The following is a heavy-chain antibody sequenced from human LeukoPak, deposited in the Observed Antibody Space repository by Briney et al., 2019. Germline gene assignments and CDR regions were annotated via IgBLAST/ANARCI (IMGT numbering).Heavy chain of an antibody. Sequence: GGSLRLSCAASGFTFSSYWMHWVRQAPGKGLVWVSRINSDGSSTSYADSVKGRFTISRDNAMNSLYLQMNSLRAEDTAVYYCARDSPWRRPYSNYWFDPWGQGTLVTVSS. CDR3: ARDSPWRRPYSNYWFDP. CDR2: INSDGSST. CDR1: GFTFSSYW. D-gene: IGHD4-11*01. J-gene: IGHJ5*02. V-gene: IGHV3-74*01.